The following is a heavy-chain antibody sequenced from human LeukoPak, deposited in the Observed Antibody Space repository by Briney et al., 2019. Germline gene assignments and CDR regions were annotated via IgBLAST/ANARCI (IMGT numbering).Heavy chain of an antibody. Sequence: SETLSLTCTVSGGSISSYYWSWIRQPPGKGLEWIGEINHSGSTNYNPSLKSRVTISVDTSKNQFSLKLSSVTAADTAVYYCARAKMNSLGPKPDYWGQGTLVTVSS. CDR3: ARAKMNSLGPKPDY. D-gene: IGHD2/OR15-2a*01. V-gene: IGHV4-34*01. CDR2: INHSGST. CDR1: GGSISSYY. J-gene: IGHJ4*02.